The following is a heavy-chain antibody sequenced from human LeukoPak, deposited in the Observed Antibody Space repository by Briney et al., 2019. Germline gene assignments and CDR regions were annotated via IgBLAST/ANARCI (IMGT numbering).Heavy chain of an antibody. Sequence: GGSLRLSCATSGFTFSTYAMTWVRQAPGKGLEWVSAIDIYATKTNYADSVKGRFTISRDNSRNTLYLQMNSLRGEDTAIYYCARDYKADFWGQGTLVTVSS. CDR2: IDIYATKT. CDR3: ARDYKADF. D-gene: IGHD3-10*01. V-gene: IGHV3-23*05. J-gene: IGHJ4*02. CDR1: GFTFSTYA.